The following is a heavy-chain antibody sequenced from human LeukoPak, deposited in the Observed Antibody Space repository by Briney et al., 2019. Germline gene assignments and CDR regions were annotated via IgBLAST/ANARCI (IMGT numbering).Heavy chain of an antibody. Sequence: KSSETLSLTCTVSGGSISSYYWSWIRQPPGKGLEWIGYIYYSGSTNYNPSLKSRVTISVDTSKNQFSLKLSSVTAADTAVYYCARGGAIVGATLLYYFDYWGQGTLVTVSS. V-gene: IGHV4-59*01. CDR1: GGSISSYY. D-gene: IGHD1-26*01. J-gene: IGHJ4*02. CDR2: IYYSGST. CDR3: ARGGAIVGATLLYYFDY.